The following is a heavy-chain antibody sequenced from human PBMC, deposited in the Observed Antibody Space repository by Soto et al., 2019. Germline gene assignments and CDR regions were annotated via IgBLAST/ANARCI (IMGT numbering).Heavy chain of an antibody. J-gene: IGHJ4*02. V-gene: IGHV3-33*01. CDR3: AGGGGGDSSGYYSPFDY. CDR1: GFTFSSYG. Sequence: QVQLVESGGGVVQPGRSLRLSCAASGFTFSSYGMHWVRQAPGKGLEWVAVIWYDGSNKYYADSVKGRFTISRDNSKKTMYLQMNGVGAEDTAVYYCAGGGGGDSSGYYSPFDYWGQGTLVTVSS. D-gene: IGHD3-22*01. CDR2: IWYDGSNK.